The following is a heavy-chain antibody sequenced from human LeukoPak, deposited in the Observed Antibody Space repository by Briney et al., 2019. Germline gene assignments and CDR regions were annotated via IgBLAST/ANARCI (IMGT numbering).Heavy chain of an antibody. D-gene: IGHD3-3*01. V-gene: IGHV3-53*04. CDR1: GFTVSSNY. CDR2: IYSGGST. CDR3: ARGFKTYYGMDV. Sequence: GGSLRLSCAASGFTVSSNYMSWVRQAPGKGLEWVSVIYSGGSTYYADSVKGRFTIPRHNSKNTLYLQMNSLRAEDTAVYYCARGFKTYYGMDVWGQGTTVTVSS. J-gene: IGHJ6*02.